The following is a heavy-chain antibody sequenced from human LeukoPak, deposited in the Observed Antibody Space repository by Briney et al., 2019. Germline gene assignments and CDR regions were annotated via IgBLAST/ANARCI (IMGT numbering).Heavy chain of an antibody. D-gene: IGHD5-12*01. CDR2: ISSSSHSI. CDR1: GFAFSNYN. CDR3: AKGYSGYDWSLVDY. J-gene: IGHJ4*02. Sequence: GGSLRLSCAASGFAFSNYNMNWVRQAPGKGLEWVSYISSSSHSIYYADSVKGRFTISRDNSKNTLYLQMNSLRAEDTAVYYCAKGYSGYDWSLVDYWGQGTLVTVSS. V-gene: IGHV3-48*01.